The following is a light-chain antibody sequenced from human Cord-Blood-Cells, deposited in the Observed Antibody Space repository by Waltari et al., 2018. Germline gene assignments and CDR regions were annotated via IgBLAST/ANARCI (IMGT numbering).Light chain of an antibody. Sequence: DIVMTQSPDSLAVSLGERATINSNSSQSVLYSSNNKNYLAWYQQKPGQPPKLLIYWASTRESGVPDRFSGSGSGTDFTLTISSLQAEDVAVYYCQQYYSTPLTFGPGTKVDIK. J-gene: IGKJ3*01. CDR1: QSVLYSSNNKNY. V-gene: IGKV4-1*01. CDR3: QQYYSTPLT. CDR2: WAS.